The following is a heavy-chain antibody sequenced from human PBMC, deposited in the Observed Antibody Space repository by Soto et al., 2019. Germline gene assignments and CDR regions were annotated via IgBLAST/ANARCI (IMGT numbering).Heavy chain of an antibody. J-gene: IGHJ4*02. CDR3: ARSEYCSSTSCQLFDY. V-gene: IGHV1-8*01. CDR2: MNPNSGNT. CDR1: GYTFTSYD. Sequence: GASVKVSCKASGYTFTSYDINWVRQATGQGLEWMGWMNPNSGNTGCAQKFQGRVTMTRNTSISTAYMELSSLRSEDTAVYYCARSEYCSSTSCQLFDYWGQGTLVTSPQ. D-gene: IGHD2-2*01.